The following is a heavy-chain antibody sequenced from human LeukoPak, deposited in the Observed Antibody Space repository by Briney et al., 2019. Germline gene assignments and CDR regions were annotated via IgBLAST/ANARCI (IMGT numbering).Heavy chain of an antibody. CDR3: AKDLTYDYDSTGYYFDY. CDR2: ISGGGDTA. D-gene: IGHD3-22*01. J-gene: IGHJ4*02. V-gene: IGHV3-23*01. CDR1: GFSFSTYA. Sequence: GSLRLSCAASGFSFSTYAMAWARQAPGKGLELVAGISGGGDTAYYADSVKGRFTISRDNSKNTLSLQLSTLRAEDTAIYYCAKDLTYDYDSTGYYFDYWGQGTLVTVSS.